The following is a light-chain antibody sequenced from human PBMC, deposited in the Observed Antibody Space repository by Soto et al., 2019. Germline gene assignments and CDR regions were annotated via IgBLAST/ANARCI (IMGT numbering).Light chain of an antibody. CDR3: VAWDDNLSCVL. CDR2: RSN. Sequence: QSVLTQPPSASGTPGQRVTISCSGSSSNFASNSVYWYQQVPGTAPKLLIYRSNQRPSGVADRFSGSKSGTSASLAISGLRSEDEDDYYCVAWDDNLSCVLFGGGTKVTVL. CDR1: SSNFASNS. V-gene: IGLV1-47*01. J-gene: IGLJ2*01.